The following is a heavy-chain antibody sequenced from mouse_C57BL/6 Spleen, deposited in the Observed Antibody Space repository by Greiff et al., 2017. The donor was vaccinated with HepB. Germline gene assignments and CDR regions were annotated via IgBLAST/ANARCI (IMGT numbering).Heavy chain of an antibody. CDR3: ARHWGGYVVDV. J-gene: IGHJ2*01. CDR2: ISSGGSYT. V-gene: IGHV5-6*01. CDR1: GFTFSSYG. D-gene: IGHD2-2*01. Sequence: EVMLVESGGDLVKPGGSLKLSCAASGFTFSSYGMSWVRQTPDKRLEWVATISSGGSYTYYPDSVKGRFTISRDNAKNNLYLQMSSLKAEDTAMYYCARHWGGYVVDVWGQGTTLTVSS.